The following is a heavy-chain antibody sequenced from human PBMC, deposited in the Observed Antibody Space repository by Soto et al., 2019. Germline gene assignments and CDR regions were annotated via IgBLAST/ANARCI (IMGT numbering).Heavy chain of an antibody. CDR1: GGSISSSSYY. D-gene: IGHD3-10*01. J-gene: IGHJ3*02. V-gene: IGHV4-39*01. Sequence: SETLSLTCTVSGGSISSSSYYWGWIRQPPGKGLEWIGSIYYSGSTYYNPSLKSRVTISVDTSKNQFSLKLSSVTAADTAVYYVGRHVTMVRGFIMRNVFNIWGQGKMVTVSS. CDR3: GRHVTMVRGFIMRNVFNI. CDR2: IYYSGST.